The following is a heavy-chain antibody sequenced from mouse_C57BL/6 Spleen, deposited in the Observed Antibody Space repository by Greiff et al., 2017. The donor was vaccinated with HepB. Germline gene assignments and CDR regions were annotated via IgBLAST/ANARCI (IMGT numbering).Heavy chain of an antibody. CDR2: ISSGGDYI. Sequence: EVKVVESGEGLVKPGGSLKLSCAASGFTFSSYAMSWVRQTPEKRLEWVAYISSGGDYIYYADTVKGRFTISRDNARNTLYLQMSSLKSEDTAMYYCTRGGNLGAMDYWGQGTSVTVSS. CDR3: TRGGNLGAMDY. J-gene: IGHJ4*01. CDR1: GFTFSSYA. V-gene: IGHV5-9-1*02.